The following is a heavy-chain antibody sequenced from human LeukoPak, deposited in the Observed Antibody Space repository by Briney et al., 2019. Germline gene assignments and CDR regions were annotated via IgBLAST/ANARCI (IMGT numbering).Heavy chain of an antibody. CDR3: AKEAPGTTAFDI. CDR1: GFTLSSYA. J-gene: IGHJ3*02. V-gene: IGHV3-23*01. Sequence: PGGSLRLSCVASGFTLSSYAMSWVRQAPGKGLEWVSAITGGGGSTYYADSVKGRFTISRDNSKNTLYLQINSLRAEDTAVYYCAKEAPGTTAFDIWGQGTMVIVSS. D-gene: IGHD1-7*01. CDR2: ITGGGGST.